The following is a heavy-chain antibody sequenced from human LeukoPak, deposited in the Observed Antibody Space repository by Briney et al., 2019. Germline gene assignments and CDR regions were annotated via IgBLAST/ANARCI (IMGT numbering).Heavy chain of an antibody. CDR3: AREARYCSGGSCLRDAFDI. CDR2: INHSGST. CDR1: GGSFSGYY. Sequence: SETLSLTCAVYGGSFSGYYWSWIRQPPGKGLEWIGEINHSGSTNYNPSLKSRVTISVDTSKNQFSLKLSSVTAADTAVYYCAREARYCSGGSCLRDAFDIWGQGTMVTVSS. V-gene: IGHV4-34*01. J-gene: IGHJ3*02. D-gene: IGHD2-15*01.